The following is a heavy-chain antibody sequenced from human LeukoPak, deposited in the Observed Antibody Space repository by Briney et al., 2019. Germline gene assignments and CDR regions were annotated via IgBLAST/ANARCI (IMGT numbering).Heavy chain of an antibody. CDR2: INHSGST. CDR3: ARGHYDFWSGYYGHYYYYYMDV. Sequence: SETLSLTCAVYGGSFSGYYWSWIRQPPGKGLEWIGEINHSGSTNYNPSLKSRVTISVDTSKNQFSLKLSSVTAADTAVYYCARGHYDFWSGYYGHYYYYYMDVWGKGTTVTVSS. V-gene: IGHV4-34*01. CDR1: GGSFSGYY. J-gene: IGHJ6*03. D-gene: IGHD3-3*01.